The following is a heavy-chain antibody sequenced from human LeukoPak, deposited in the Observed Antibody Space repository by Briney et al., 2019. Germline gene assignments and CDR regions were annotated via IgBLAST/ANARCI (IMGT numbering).Heavy chain of an antibody. J-gene: IGHJ4*02. CDR1: GFTFDDCA. V-gene: IGHV3-9*01. CDR2: ISWNSGSI. CDR3: ANSRVGATLFY. Sequence: GGSLRLSCAASGFTFDDCAMHWVRQAPGKGLEWVSGISWNSGSIGYADSVKGRFTISRDNSKNTLYLQMNSLRAEDTAVYYCANSRVGATLFYWGQGTLVTVSS. D-gene: IGHD1-26*01.